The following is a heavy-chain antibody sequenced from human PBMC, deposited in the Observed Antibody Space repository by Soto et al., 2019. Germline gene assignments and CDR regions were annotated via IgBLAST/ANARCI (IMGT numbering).Heavy chain of an antibody. CDR2: FDPEDGET. CDR3: ATTMYYYDSSGYRKPYAFEI. D-gene: IGHD3-22*01. J-gene: IGHJ3*02. Sequence: ASVKVSCKVSGYTLTELSMHWVRQAPGKGLEWMGGFDPEDGETIYAQKFQGRVTMTEDTSTDTAYMELSSLRSEDTAVYYCATTMYYYDSSGYRKPYAFEIWGQGTMVTVSS. V-gene: IGHV1-24*01. CDR1: GYTLTELS.